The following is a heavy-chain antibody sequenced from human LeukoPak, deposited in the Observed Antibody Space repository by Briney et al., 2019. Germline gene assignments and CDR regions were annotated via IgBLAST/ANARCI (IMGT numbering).Heavy chain of an antibody. CDR2: IYSGGST. Sequence: GGSLRLSCAASGFTVSSNYMSWVRQAPGKGLEWVSVIYSGGSTYYADSVKGRFTISRDNSKNTLYLQMNSLRAEDTAVYYCARERIGRYYYDSSGQFYYWGQGTLVTVSS. J-gene: IGHJ4*02. CDR1: GFTVSSNY. V-gene: IGHV3-66*01. CDR3: ARERIGRYYYDSSGQFYY. D-gene: IGHD3-22*01.